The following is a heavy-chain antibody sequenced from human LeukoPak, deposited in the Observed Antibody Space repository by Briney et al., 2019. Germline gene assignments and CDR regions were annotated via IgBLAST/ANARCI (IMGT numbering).Heavy chain of an antibody. Sequence: GASVKVSCKASGYTFTSFDINWVRQATGQGLEWIGWMNPNSGNTGYAQKFQGRVTITRNTSISTAYMELSSLRSEDTAVYYCARAILTGYYPFDYWGQGTLGPVSS. CDR2: MNPNSGNT. D-gene: IGHD3-9*01. J-gene: IGHJ4*02. CDR1: GYTFTSFD. V-gene: IGHV1-8*01. CDR3: ARAILTGYYPFDY.